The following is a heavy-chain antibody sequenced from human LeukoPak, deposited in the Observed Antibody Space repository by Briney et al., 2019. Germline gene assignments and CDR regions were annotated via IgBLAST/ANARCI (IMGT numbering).Heavy chain of an antibody. J-gene: IGHJ6*03. CDR2: INPNSGGT. D-gene: IGHD6-19*01. V-gene: IGHV1-2*02. CDR3: ARADGGIAVNYYYYYMDV. Sequence: ASVKVSCKASGYTFTGYYMHWVRQAPGQGLEWMGWINPNSGGTNYAQKFQGRVTMTRDTSISTAYMELSRLRSDDTAVYYCARADGGIAVNYYYYYMDVWGKGTTVTISS. CDR1: GYTFTGYY.